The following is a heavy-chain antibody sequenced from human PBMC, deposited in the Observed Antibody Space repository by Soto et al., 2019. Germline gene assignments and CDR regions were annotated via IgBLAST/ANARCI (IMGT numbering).Heavy chain of an antibody. V-gene: IGHV3-23*01. J-gene: IGHJ4*02. CDR1: GFPISTHA. Sequence: PGGSLRLSCVASGFPISTHALTWVRQAPEKGLEWVSSFSGRSGDTYYAASVKGRFTISGDSSKNTVILQMNNLRADDTALYYCARDSSAWPNYFDSWGQGIQVTVSS. CDR3: ARDSSAWPNYFDS. CDR2: FSGRSGDT. D-gene: IGHD6-19*01.